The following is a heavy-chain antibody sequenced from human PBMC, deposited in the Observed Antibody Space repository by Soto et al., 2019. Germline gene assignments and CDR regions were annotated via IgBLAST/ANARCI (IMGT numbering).Heavy chain of an antibody. Sequence: RRLSCAASGFTFSSYEMNWVRQAPGKGLEWVSYISSSGRTKYYADSVKGRFTISRDNAKNSLYLQMNSLRAEDTAVYYCAREGDSSGYFDYWGQGTLVTVSS. J-gene: IGHJ4*02. CDR1: GFTFSSYE. V-gene: IGHV3-48*03. D-gene: IGHD3-22*01. CDR3: AREGDSSGYFDY. CDR2: ISSSGRTK.